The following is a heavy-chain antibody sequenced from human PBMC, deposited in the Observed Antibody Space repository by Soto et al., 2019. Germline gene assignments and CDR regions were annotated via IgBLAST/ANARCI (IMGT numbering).Heavy chain of an antibody. J-gene: IGHJ6*02. CDR3: ARVIGYYYHMDV. CDR2: ISAYNGNT. CDR1: GYTFTTYD. D-gene: IGHD1-26*01. Sequence: QVQLVQSGGEVKKPGASVKVSCKASGYTFTTYDLSWVRQAPGQGLEWMGWISAYNGNTNYAQNLQGRVTMTTDTSTSTAYMELRSLRFDGTAVYYCARVIGYYYHMDVWGQGTTVTVSS. V-gene: IGHV1-18*01.